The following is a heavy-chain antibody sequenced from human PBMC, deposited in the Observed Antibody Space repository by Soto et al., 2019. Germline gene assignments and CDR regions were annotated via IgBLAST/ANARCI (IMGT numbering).Heavy chain of an antibody. CDR1: GGSISSYY. J-gene: IGHJ5*02. V-gene: IGHV4-59*01. CDR2: IHYSGST. Sequence: SETLSLTCTVSGGSISSYYWSWIRQPPGKGLEWIGYIHYSGSTNYNPSLKSRVTISVDTSKNQFSLKLSSVTAADTAVYYCARSQGWWFDPWGQGTLVTVSS. CDR3: ARSQGWWFDP. D-gene: IGHD2-15*01.